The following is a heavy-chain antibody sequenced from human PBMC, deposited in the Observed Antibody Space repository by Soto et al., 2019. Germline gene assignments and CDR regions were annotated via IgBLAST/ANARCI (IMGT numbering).Heavy chain of an antibody. CDR3: AKTDGYEVEY. Sequence: GESLKISCKGSGYSFVSYWIAWVRQMPGKGLEWMGSIYPGDSDTXYSPSIQGQVTISADKSSTTVYLQWNTLKASDTAVYYCAKTDGYEVEYWGQGTQVTVSS. V-gene: IGHV5-51*01. CDR2: IYPGDSDT. CDR1: GYSFVSYW. J-gene: IGHJ4*02. D-gene: IGHD5-18*01.